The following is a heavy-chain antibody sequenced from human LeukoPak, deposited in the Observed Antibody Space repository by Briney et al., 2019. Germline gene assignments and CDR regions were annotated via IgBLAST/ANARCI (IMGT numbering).Heavy chain of an antibody. CDR2: ISGSGGST. Sequence: PGGSLRLSCAASGFTFSHYGTTWVRQAPGKGLEWVSAISGSGGSTYYAGSVKGRFTISRDNSKNTLYLQMNGLRADDTAVYYCAKSHHVTAIDYWGQGTLVTVSS. V-gene: IGHV3-23*01. CDR1: GFTFSHYG. D-gene: IGHD2-21*02. J-gene: IGHJ4*02. CDR3: AKSHHVTAIDY.